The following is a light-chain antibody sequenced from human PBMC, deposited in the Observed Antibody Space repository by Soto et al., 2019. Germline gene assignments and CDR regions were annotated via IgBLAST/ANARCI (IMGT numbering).Light chain of an antibody. CDR2: GAS. CDR3: QQYNNWPQT. CDR1: QSVSSN. J-gene: IGKJ1*01. V-gene: IGKV3-15*01. Sequence: EIVVTQSPATLSVSPGERATLSCRASQSVSSNLAWYQQKPGQAPRLLIYGASTRATGIPARFSGSGSGTEFTLTISSPQSEDFAVYYCQQYNNWPQTFGQGTKVEIK.